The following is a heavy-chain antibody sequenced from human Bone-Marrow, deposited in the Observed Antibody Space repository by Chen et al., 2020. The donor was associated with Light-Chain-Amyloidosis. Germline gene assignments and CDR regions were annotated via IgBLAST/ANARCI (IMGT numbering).Heavy chain of an antibody. Sequence: QVQLVQSGAEVKKPGSSVKVSCKSSGGSFNDYAMSWVRQAPGQGLEWMGGIISLLGITKYAEKFQGRVTITADDSTSTAYMGRNTLSPDDTALYFCATGTGSRGTFDVWGQGTMVIVSS. J-gene: IGHJ3*01. V-gene: IGHV1-69*01. CDR3: ATGTGSRGTFDV. CDR2: IISLLGIT. D-gene: IGHD3-10*01. CDR1: GGSFNDYA.